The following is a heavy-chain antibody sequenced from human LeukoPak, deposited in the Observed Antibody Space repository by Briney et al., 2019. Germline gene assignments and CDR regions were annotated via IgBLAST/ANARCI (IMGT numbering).Heavy chain of an antibody. CDR1: GFTVSSNY. CDR2: ISSSSSYI. D-gene: IGHD3-22*01. V-gene: IGHV3-21*01. Sequence: PGGSLRLSCAASGFTVSSNYMSWVRQAPGKGLEWVSSISSSSSYIYYADSVKGRFTISRDNAKNSLYLQMNSLRAEDTAVYYCARDDRYYYDSSGYYYRDYWGQGTLVTVSS. J-gene: IGHJ4*02. CDR3: ARDDRYYYDSSGYYYRDY.